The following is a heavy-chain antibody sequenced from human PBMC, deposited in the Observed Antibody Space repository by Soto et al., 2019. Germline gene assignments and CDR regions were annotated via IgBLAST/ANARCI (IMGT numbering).Heavy chain of an antibody. CDR3: SRETPERGWFGTEADAFDI. CDR2: IKQEGSEK. J-gene: IGHJ3*02. CDR1: GVTFSSYW. D-gene: IGHD3-10*01. Sequence: GGSLRLSCAASGVTFSSYWMSWVRQAPEKGLEWVANIKQEGSEKYYVDSVKGRFTISRDKAKNSLYMKMNRLRAEDTAVYYCSRETPERGWFGTEADAFDIWGQGTMVTVSS. V-gene: IGHV3-7*01.